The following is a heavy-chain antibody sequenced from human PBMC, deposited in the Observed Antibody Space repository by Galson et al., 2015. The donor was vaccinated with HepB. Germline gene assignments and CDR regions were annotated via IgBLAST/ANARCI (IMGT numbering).Heavy chain of an antibody. J-gene: IGHJ4*02. D-gene: IGHD3-16*02. CDR1: GFTLSSHA. CDR2: ISYDGSNK. Sequence: SLRLSCAVSGFTLSSHAMHWVRQAPGKGLEWVVGISYDGSNKYYADSVKGRLTISRDNSMNTLYLQMNSLRADDTAVYFCARSKLALIDRSGYFDYWGQGTLVTVSS. CDR3: ARSKLALIDRSGYFDY. V-gene: IGHV3-30-3*01.